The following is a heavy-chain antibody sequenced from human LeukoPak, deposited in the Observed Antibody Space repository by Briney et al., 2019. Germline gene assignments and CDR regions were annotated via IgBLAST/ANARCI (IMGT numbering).Heavy chain of an antibody. J-gene: IGHJ4*02. CDR3: ARSSVVTAMVHLDC. Sequence: ASVKVSCKASGYTLTGYYMHWVRQAPGQGLEWMGGIIPIFGTANYAQKFQGRVTITADKSTSTAYMELSSLRSEDTAVYYCARSSVVTAMVHLDCWGQGTLVTVSS. V-gene: IGHV1-69*06. CDR2: IIPIFGTA. CDR1: GYTLTGYY. D-gene: IGHD2-21*02.